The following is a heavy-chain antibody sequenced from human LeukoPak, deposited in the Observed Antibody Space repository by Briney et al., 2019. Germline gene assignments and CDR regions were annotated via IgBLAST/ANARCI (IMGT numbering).Heavy chain of an antibody. J-gene: IGHJ4*02. V-gene: IGHV4-38-2*02. D-gene: IGHD4-17*01. Sequence: SETLSLTCTLSGYSISSGHYWGWIRQPPGKGPEWIGSVYHSGNTYYNPSLKSRVTISVDTSKKQFSLKLSSVTAADTAVYYCTRILPTNYGDYGFDYWGQGTLVTVSS. CDR2: VYHSGNT. CDR3: TRILPTNYGDYGFDY. CDR1: GYSISSGHY.